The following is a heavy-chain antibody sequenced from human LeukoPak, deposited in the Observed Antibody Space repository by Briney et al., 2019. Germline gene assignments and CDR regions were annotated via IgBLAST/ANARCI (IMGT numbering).Heavy chain of an antibody. D-gene: IGHD6-13*01. CDR1: GFTFSSAW. J-gene: IGHJ4*02. Sequence: GGSLRLSCAASGFTFSSAWMNWVRQAPGKGLEWVGRIRSETDGGTTDYAAPVKGTFTISRDDSENTLYLQTNSLETEDTAVYYCTRRSSAAGRQYFDYWGQGTLVTVSS. CDR3: TRRSSAAGRQYFDY. CDR2: IRSETDGGTT. V-gene: IGHV3-15*07.